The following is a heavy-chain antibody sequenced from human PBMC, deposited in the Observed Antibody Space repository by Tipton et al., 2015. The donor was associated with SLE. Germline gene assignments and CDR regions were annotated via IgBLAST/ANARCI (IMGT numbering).Heavy chain of an antibody. D-gene: IGHD3-22*01. CDR1: GFIFGDYA. J-gene: IGHJ6*02. CDR3: TGNYYDSSGYHPAYYGMDV. Sequence: QLVQSGGGLVQPGRSLRLSCTASGFIFGDYAMTWVRQAPGKGLEWVGFIYGGTTEYAASVKGRFTISRDDSNSIAYLQMNSLQTEDTAVYYCTGNYYDSSGYHPAYYGMDVWGQGTTVTVSS. CDR2: IYGGTT. V-gene: IGHV3-49*04.